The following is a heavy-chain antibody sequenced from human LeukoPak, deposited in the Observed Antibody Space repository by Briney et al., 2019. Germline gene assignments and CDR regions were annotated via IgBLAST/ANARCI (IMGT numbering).Heavy chain of an antibody. CDR2: INHSGST. CDR1: GGSFSGYY. D-gene: IGHD4-11*01. V-gene: IGHV4-34*01. Sequence: SETLSLTCAVYGGSFSGYYWSWIHQPPGKGLEWIGEINHSGSTNYNPSLKSRVTISVDTSKNQFSLKLSSVTAADTAVYYCARSYSNYYYYYMDVWGKGTTVTVSS. J-gene: IGHJ6*03. CDR3: ARSYSNYYYYYMDV.